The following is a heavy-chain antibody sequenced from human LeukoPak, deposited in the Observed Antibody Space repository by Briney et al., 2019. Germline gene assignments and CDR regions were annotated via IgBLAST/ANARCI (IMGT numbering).Heavy chain of an antibody. CDR1: GYTFTGYY. V-gene: IGHV1-2*02. J-gene: IGHJ5*02. Sequence: GASVKVSCKASGYTFTGYYMHWVRQAPGQGLEWMGWINPKSGGTNYAQKFQGRVTMTRDTSISTAYMELSRLRTDDTAVYYCAREGSVVVPAAIINGGYGTWGQGTLVTVSS. D-gene: IGHD2-2*02. CDR3: AREGSVVVPAAIINGGYGT. CDR2: INPKSGGT.